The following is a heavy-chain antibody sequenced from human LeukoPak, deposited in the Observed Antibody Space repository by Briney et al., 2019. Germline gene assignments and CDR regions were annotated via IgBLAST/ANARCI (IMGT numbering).Heavy chain of an antibody. D-gene: IGHD3-3*01. V-gene: IGHV4-38-2*01. CDR2: IYHSGST. CDR1: GYSIRSGYY. Sequence: PSETLSLTCAVSGYSIRSGYYWGWIRQPPGKGLEWIGSIYHSGSTYYNPSLKSRVTISVDTSKNQFSLKLSSVTAADTAVYYCARGFFYFDYWGQGTLVTVSS. J-gene: IGHJ4*02. CDR3: ARGFFYFDY.